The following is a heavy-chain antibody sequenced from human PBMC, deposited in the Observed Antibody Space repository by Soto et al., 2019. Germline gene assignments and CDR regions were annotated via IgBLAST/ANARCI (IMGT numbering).Heavy chain of an antibody. D-gene: IGHD7-27*01. Sequence: QVQLVESGGGVVQPGRSLRLSCAASGFTFSSYAMHWVRQAPGNGLEWVAVISYDGSNKYYADSVKGRFTISRDNSKNTLYLQMNSLRAEDTAVYYCARPNRHYYYYGMDVWGQGTTVSVSS. V-gene: IGHV3-30-3*01. CDR1: GFTFSSYA. CDR3: ARPNRHYYYYGMDV. CDR2: ISYDGSNK. J-gene: IGHJ6*02.